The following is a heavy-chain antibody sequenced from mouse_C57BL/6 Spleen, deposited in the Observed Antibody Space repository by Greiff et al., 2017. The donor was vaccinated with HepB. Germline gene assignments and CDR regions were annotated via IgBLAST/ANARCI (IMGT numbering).Heavy chain of an antibody. CDR2: IDPEDGET. V-gene: IGHV14-2*01. CDR1: GFNIKDYY. CDR3: ALITTVVEFYYAMDY. J-gene: IGHJ4*01. D-gene: IGHD1-1*01. Sequence: EVMLVESGAELVKPGASVKLSCTASGFNIKDYYMHWVKQRTEQGLEWIGRIDPEDGETKEAPNFQGKATITADTSSNTADLQLSSLTSEDTAVYYCALITTVVEFYYAMDYWGQGTTVTVSS.